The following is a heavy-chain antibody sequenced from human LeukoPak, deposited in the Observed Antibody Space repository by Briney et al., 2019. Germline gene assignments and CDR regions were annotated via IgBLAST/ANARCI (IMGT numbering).Heavy chain of an antibody. CDR2: IYSSGGPI. Sequence: GGSLRLSCAASGFSFSSYEMNWVRQAPGKGLEWVSYIYSSGGPIRYADSVKGRFAISRDNAKNSLYLQMSSLRAEDTAVYYCARHYYDSSGPFFDYWGQGTLVTVSS. CDR3: ARHYYDSSGPFFDY. J-gene: IGHJ4*02. CDR1: GFSFSSYE. V-gene: IGHV3-48*03. D-gene: IGHD3-22*01.